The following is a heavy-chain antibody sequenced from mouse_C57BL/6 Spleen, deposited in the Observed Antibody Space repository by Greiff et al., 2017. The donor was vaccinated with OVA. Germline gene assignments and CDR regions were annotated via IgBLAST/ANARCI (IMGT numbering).Heavy chain of an antibody. Sequence: VQVVESGAELVQPGASVKLSCTASGFTFTEYTIHWVKQRSGQGLEWIGWFYPGSGSIKYNEKFKDKATLTTDKSSSTVYMELSRLTSEDSAVYFCARHGQLRPYYFDYWGQGTTLTVSS. V-gene: IGHV1-62-2*01. J-gene: IGHJ2*01. D-gene: IGHD3-2*02. CDR2: FYPGSGSI. CDR3: ARHGQLRPYYFDY. CDR1: GFTFTEYT.